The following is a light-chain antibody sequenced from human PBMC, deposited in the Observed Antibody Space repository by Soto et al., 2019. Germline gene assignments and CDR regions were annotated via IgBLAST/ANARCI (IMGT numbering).Light chain of an antibody. Sequence: EVGLTQSPGTLSLSTGERATLSCRASQSVNSNSLAWYQQKPGQAPRVFIYGASTRATGIPDRFSGSGSGTDFTLTISRLEPEDFAVYYCQQRGRSWITFAQGTRLENK. CDR2: GAS. CDR1: QSVNSNS. J-gene: IGKJ5*01. V-gene: IGKV3-20*01. CDR3: QQRGRSWIT.